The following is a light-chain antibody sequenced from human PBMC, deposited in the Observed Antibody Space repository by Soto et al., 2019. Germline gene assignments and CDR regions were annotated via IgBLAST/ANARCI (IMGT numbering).Light chain of an antibody. CDR3: CSYAATFSV. CDR1: SSDVGDYKF. J-gene: IGLJ3*02. V-gene: IGLV2-23*01. CDR2: EGT. Sequence: QSALTQPASVSGSPGQSITISCTGTSSDVGDYKFVSWYLQHPGKAPKLMIYEGTTRPSGVSYRFSGSKSGNTASLTISGLQAEDEADYFCCSYAATFSVFGGGTKLTVL.